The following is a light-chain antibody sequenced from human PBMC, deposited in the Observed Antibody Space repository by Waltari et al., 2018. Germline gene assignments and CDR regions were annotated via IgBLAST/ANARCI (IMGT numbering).Light chain of an antibody. J-gene: IGLJ2*01. V-gene: IGLV2-8*01. CDR2: EVS. CDR1: SSDIGGYNY. Sequence: QSALTQPPSASGSPGQSVTISCTGTSSDIGGYNYVSWFQQHPDKAPKLMIYEVSKRPSGVPDRFSGSKSGNTASLTVSGLQAEDEADYYCSSYAGSKTLIFCGGTKLTVL. CDR3: SSYAGSKTLI.